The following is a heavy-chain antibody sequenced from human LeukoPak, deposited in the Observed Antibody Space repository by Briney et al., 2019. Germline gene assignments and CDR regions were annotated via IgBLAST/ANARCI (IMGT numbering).Heavy chain of an antibody. D-gene: IGHD3-22*01. V-gene: IGHV3-48*03. Sequence: PGGSLRLSCAASGFTFSSCEMNWVRQAPGKGLLWLSYISSSGSTIYYADSVKGRFTISRDNANNSLYLQMNSLRAEDTAVYYCARSSGYYYFDFQHWGQGTLVTVSS. CDR2: ISSSGSTI. CDR3: ARSSGYYYFDFQH. CDR1: GFTFSSCE. J-gene: IGHJ1*01.